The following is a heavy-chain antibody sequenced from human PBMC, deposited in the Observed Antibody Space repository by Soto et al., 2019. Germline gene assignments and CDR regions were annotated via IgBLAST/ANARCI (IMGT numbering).Heavy chain of an antibody. Sequence: QVQVVESGGGVVQPGRSLKLSCAASGFTFSNFGMHWVRQAPGKGLEWVAVIWHDGKEKYYADSAKGRSTISRDNSKNTLELQMNSLRAEDTAVYYCAGDPGQDEAMDYWGQGTLVTVSS. CDR2: IWHDGKEK. V-gene: IGHV3-33*01. CDR3: AGDPGQDEAMDY. CDR1: GFTFSNFG. J-gene: IGHJ4*02.